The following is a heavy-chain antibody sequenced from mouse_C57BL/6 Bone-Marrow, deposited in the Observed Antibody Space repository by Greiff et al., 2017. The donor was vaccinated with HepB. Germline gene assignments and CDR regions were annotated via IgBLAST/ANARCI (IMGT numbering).Heavy chain of an antibody. CDR3: TRSDDGYYWYWFAY. CDR1: GYTFTDYE. V-gene: IGHV1-15*01. D-gene: IGHD2-3*01. Sequence: VQLQQSGAELVRPGASVTLSCKASGYTFTDYEMHWVKQTPVHGLEWIGAIDPETGGTAYNQKFKGKAILTADKSSSTAYMELRSLTSEDSAFYFCTRSDDGYYWYWFAYWGQGTLVTVSA. J-gene: IGHJ3*01. CDR2: IDPETGGT.